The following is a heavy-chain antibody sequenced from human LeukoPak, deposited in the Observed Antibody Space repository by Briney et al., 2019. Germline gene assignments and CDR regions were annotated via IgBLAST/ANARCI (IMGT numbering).Heavy chain of an antibody. Sequence: GGSLRLSCAASGFTFSSYWMHWVPQVPGKGLVWVSRISSDGSGTTYADSVRGRFTISRDNAMNMLYLQMSSLRAEDTAVYYCTRFSMARGLKDYMDVWGEGTTVTVSS. CDR2: ISSDGSGT. CDR1: GFTFSSYW. CDR3: TRFSMARGLKDYMDV. D-gene: IGHD3-10*01. V-gene: IGHV3-74*01. J-gene: IGHJ6*03.